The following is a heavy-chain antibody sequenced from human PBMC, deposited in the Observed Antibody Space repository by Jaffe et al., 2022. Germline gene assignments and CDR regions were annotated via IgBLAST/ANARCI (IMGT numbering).Heavy chain of an antibody. CDR2: ISYSGST. J-gene: IGHJ4*02. CDR1: GASISTYY. D-gene: IGHD3-9*01. V-gene: IGHV4-59*01. Sequence: QVQLQESGPGLVKPSETLSLTCTVSGASISTYYWSWIRQPPGKGLEWIGYISYSGSTNYNPSLKSRVTISVDTSKTQFSLKLSSVTAADTAVYYCARGGNYGINWGQGTLVTVSS. CDR3: ARGGNYGIN.